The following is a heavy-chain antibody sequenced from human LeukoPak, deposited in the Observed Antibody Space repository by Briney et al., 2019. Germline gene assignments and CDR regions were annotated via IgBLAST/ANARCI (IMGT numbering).Heavy chain of an antibody. V-gene: IGHV3-21*01. CDR2: IITIISYI. CDR3: ARVGVRYSNSAIFDY. D-gene: IGHD6-6*01. Sequence: TGGSLSLSCAASGFSFSIYSINWVRQAEEKWLEWVSSIITIISYIYYTDSVKDGFTISTDNAKNSLYLQMNSVRAEDTAVYYCARVGVRYSNSAIFDYWGQGTLVTVFS. J-gene: IGHJ4*02. CDR1: GFSFSIYS.